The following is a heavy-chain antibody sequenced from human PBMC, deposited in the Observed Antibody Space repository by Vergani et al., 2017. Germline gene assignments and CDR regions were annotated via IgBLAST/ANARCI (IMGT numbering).Heavy chain of an antibody. Sequence: QVQLVQSGAEVKKPGASVKVSCRASGYTFTAYYMHWVRQAPGQGFEWMGWINPNGGGTSYAQKFQGRVTMTRDTSISTAYMELSRLSSDDTAVYYCARAAAAVPGRFDPWGQGTLVTVSS. D-gene: IGHD6-13*01. CDR1: GYTFTAYY. J-gene: IGHJ5*02. CDR2: INPNGGGT. V-gene: IGHV1-2*02. CDR3: ARAAAAVPGRFDP.